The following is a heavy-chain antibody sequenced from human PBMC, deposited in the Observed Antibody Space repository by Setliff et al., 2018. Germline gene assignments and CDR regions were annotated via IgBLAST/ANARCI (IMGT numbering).Heavy chain of an antibody. V-gene: IGHV1-2*02. Sequence: ASVKVSCKASGYAFTGHYIHWVRQAPGQGLEWMGWINPRTGVTNYARKFQGRVTMTRDTSITTVYMDLSRLKSDDTAVYYCARALASGSYYGQSSYYMDVWGKGTTVTVSS. CDR3: ARALASGSYYGQSSYYMDV. D-gene: IGHD3-10*01. CDR1: GYAFTGHY. CDR2: INPRTGVT. J-gene: IGHJ6*03.